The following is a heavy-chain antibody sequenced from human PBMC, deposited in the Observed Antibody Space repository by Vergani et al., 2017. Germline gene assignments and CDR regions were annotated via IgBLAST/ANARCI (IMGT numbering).Heavy chain of an antibody. D-gene: IGHD2-15*01. Sequence: QVQLQQWGAGLLKPSETLSLPCAVYGGSFSGYYWSWIRPPPGKGLEWIGEINHSGSTNYNPSLKSRVTISVDTSKKQFSLKLSSVTAADTAVYYCARGSRIPKKKEWWFDPWGQGTLVTVSS. CDR1: GGSFSGYY. V-gene: IGHV4-34*01. J-gene: IGHJ5*02. CDR2: INHSGST. CDR3: ARGSRIPKKKEWWFDP.